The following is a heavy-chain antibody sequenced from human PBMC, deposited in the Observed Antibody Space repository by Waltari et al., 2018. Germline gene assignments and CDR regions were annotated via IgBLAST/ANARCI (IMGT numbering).Heavy chain of an antibody. CDR3: ARVGPYSTSYYFDT. J-gene: IGHJ4*01. D-gene: IGHD6-13*01. Sequence: DVQLVESGGGLMQPGGSLRLSCAVSGFTLRRSNVNWVRQAPGKGLEWVSYISSGSDTIYYADSVKGRFTISRDNAQNSLYLEMNSLRGEDTAVYYCARVGPYSTSYYFDTWGQGTLVTVSS. V-gene: IGHV3-48*01. CDR1: GFTLRRSN. CDR2: ISSGSDTI.